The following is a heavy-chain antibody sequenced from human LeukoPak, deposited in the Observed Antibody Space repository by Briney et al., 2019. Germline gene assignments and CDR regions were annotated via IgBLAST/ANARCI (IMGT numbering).Heavy chain of an antibody. CDR3: ARARRGNISPNWFDP. Sequence: PSETLSLTCTVSGYSISSGYYWGWIRQPPGKGLEWVGNIYHDGSTYYNPSLKSRLTMSVDTSKNQFSLKLSSVTAADTAVYYCARARRGNISPNWFDPWGQGTLVTVSS. D-gene: IGHD2/OR15-2a*01. CDR2: IYHDGST. J-gene: IGHJ5*02. V-gene: IGHV4-38-2*02. CDR1: GYSISSGYY.